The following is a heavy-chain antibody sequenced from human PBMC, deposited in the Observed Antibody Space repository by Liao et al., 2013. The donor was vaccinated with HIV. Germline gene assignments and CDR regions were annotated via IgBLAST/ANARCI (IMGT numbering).Heavy chain of an antibody. CDR3: ARSIAATYYMDV. D-gene: IGHD6-6*01. CDR1: GDSISSYY. CDR2: IYTSGNT. V-gene: IGHV4-4*07. J-gene: IGHJ6*03. Sequence: QVQLQESGPGLVKPSETLSLTCTVSGDSISSYYWSWIRQPAGKGLEWIGRIYTSGNTNYNPSLKSRVTMSVDTSKNQFSLRLGSVTAADTAVYYCARSIAATYYMDVWGKGTTVTVSS.